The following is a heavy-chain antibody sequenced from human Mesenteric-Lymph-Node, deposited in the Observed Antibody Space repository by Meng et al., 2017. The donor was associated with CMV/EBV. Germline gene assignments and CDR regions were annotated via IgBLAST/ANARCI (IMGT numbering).Heavy chain of an antibody. Sequence: GGSLRLSCQGSGYSFTSYWIGWVRQMPGKGLEWMGIIYPGDSDTRYSPSFQGQVTISADKSISTAYLQWSSLKASDTAMYYCARHVRGAGTTGGYDYWGQGTLVTVSS. D-gene: IGHD1-7*01. J-gene: IGHJ4*02. V-gene: IGHV5-51*01. CDR3: ARHVRGAGTTGGYDY. CDR1: GYSFTSYW. CDR2: IYPGDSDT.